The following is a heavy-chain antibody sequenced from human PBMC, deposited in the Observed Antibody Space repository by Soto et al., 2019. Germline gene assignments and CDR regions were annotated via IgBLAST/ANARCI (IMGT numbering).Heavy chain of an antibody. CDR1: GFTFSSYA. V-gene: IGHV3-23*01. CDR3: AKDFETIVLVTAIDY. CDR2: ISGSGGST. D-gene: IGHD2-21*02. Sequence: EVQLLESGGGLVQPGGSLRLFCAASGFTFSSYAMSWVRQAPGKGLEWVSAISGSGGSTYYADSVKGRFTISRDNSKNTLYLQMNSLRAEDTDVYYCAKDFETIVLVTAIDYWGQGTLVTVSS. J-gene: IGHJ4*02.